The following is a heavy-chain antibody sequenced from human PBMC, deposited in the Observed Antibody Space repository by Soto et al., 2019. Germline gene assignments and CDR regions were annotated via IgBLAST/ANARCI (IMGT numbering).Heavy chain of an antibody. CDR2: INSDGSST. D-gene: IGHD2-15*01. CDR3: AREGGPYCNMPTCLRPFNC. V-gene: IGHV3-74*01. CDR1: GFTLSRHW. Sequence: EVQVVESGGGLVQPGGSLRLSCAASGFTLSRHWMHWVRHAPGKGLVWVSRINSDGSSTTYADSVKGRFTISRDNAKKTLYLQMNSLRAEDTAVYYCAREGGPYCNMPTCLRPFNCWGQGTLVTVSS. J-gene: IGHJ4*02.